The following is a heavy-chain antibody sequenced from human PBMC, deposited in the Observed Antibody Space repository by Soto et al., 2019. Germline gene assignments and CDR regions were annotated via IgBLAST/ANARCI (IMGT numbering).Heavy chain of an antibody. CDR1: GLTFTKYA. J-gene: IGHJ4*02. CDR2: ISGSGSST. D-gene: IGHD5-12*01. V-gene: IGHV3-23*01. CDR3: AKRSGFDSGLFDY. Sequence: GGSLRLSCAMSGLTFTKYAMRWVRQAPGKGLEWVSAISGSGSSTHYADSVKGRFTISRDNSKNTVSLQMNSLRVDDTAIYFCAKRSGFDSGLFDYWGKGTLVTVS.